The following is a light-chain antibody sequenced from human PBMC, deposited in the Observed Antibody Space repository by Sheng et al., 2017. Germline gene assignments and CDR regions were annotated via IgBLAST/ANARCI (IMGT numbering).Light chain of an antibody. CDR1: QSVDSN. J-gene: IGKJ2*01. CDR2: RAS. CDR3: QQYYSTPYT. Sequence: EIVMTQSPDTLSVSPGERATLSCRANQSVDSNLAWYQQKPGQPPRLLIYRASNRATGLPARFSGSGSGTDFTLTISSLQTEDVAVYYCQQYYSTPYTFGQGTKLEI. V-gene: IGKV3-15*01.